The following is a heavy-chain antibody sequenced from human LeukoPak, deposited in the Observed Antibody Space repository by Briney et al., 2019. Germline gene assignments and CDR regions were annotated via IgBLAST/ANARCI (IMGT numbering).Heavy chain of an antibody. CDR2: ISSGNSNI. J-gene: IGHJ4*02. V-gene: IGHV3-48*01. D-gene: IGHD6-6*01. CDR3: AKEGLHLAARPPY. Sequence: GSLRLSCAASGFTFSSYAMSWVRQAPGKGLEWVSYISSGNSNIYYADSVKGRFTISRDNAKNSLYLQMNSLRAEDTAVYYCAKEGLHLAARPPYWGQGTLVTVSS. CDR1: GFTFSSYA.